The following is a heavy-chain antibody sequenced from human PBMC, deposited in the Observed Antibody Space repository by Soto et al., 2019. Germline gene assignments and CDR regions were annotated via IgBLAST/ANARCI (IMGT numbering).Heavy chain of an antibody. CDR2: IIPILGIA. D-gene: IGHD6-19*01. CDR3: ARGAGMTVAVDY. J-gene: IGHJ4*02. Sequence: KVSCKASGGTFSSYTISWVRQAPGQGLEWMGRIIPILGIANYAQKFQGRVTITADKSTSTAYMELSSLRSEDTAVYYCARGAGMTVAVDYWGQGTLVTVSS. CDR1: GGTFSSYT. V-gene: IGHV1-69*02.